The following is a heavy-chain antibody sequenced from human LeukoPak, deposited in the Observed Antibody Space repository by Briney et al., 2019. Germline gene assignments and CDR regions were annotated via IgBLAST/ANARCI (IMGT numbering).Heavy chain of an antibody. V-gene: IGHV4-59*01. CDR1: GGSISSYH. J-gene: IGHJ6*03. CDR2: IYYSGST. Sequence: SETLSLTCTVSGGSISSYHWSWIRQPPGKGLEWIGYIYYSGSTNYNPSLKSRVTISVDTSKNQFSLKLSSVTAADTAVYYCATHYYDSGPMDVWGKGTTVTVSS. D-gene: IGHD3-22*01. CDR3: ATHYYDSGPMDV.